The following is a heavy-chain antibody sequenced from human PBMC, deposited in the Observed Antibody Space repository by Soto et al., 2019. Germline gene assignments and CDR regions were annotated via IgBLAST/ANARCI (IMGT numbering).Heavy chain of an antibody. CDR2: IKFDGSEK. CDR1: GFTFSDYW. V-gene: IGHV3-7*03. D-gene: IGHD2-2*01. J-gene: IGHJ4*02. Sequence: LGGSLRLSCAASGFTFSDYWVSWVRQAPGKGPEWVANIKFDGSEKQYVDSVKGRFSISRDNSRNSLFLQMNSLRAGDTAVYYCVKDGGYCSSTTCYSPRNHYFDSWGQGTLVTVSS. CDR3: VKDGGYCSSTTCYSPRNHYFDS.